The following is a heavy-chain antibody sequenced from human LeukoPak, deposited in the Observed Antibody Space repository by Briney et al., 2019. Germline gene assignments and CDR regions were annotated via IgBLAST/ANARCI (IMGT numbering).Heavy chain of an antibody. Sequence: GGSLRLSCAASGLTFSSYSMNWVRQAPGKGLEWVSYISSSSSTIYYADSVEGRFTISRDHAKNSLYLQMNSLRDEDTAVYYCARTYSSGWLLDYWGQGTLVTVSS. CDR2: ISSSSSTI. CDR1: GLTFSSYS. D-gene: IGHD6-19*01. J-gene: IGHJ4*02. V-gene: IGHV3-48*02. CDR3: ARTYSSGWLLDY.